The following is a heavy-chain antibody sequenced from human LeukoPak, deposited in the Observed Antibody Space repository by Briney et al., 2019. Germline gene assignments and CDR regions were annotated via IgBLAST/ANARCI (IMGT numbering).Heavy chain of an antibody. Sequence: PSETLSLTCAVYGGSFSGYYWSWIRQPPGKGLEWIGEINHSGSTNYNPSLKSRVTISVDTSKNQFSLKLSSVTAADTAVYYCARHRRSGSYYRRNWFDPWGQGTLVTVSS. D-gene: IGHD1-26*01. CDR1: GGSFSGYY. J-gene: IGHJ5*02. V-gene: IGHV4-34*01. CDR2: INHSGST. CDR3: ARHRRSGSYYRRNWFDP.